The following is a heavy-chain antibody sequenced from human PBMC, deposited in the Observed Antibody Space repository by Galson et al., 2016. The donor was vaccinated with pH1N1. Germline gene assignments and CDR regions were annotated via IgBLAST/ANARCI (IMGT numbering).Heavy chain of an antibody. CDR1: GFSFSTYW. Sequence: SLRLSCAASGFSFSTYWMNWVRQAPGKGLEWVANIKQDGSEKYYVDSVKGRFTISRANAKNSLYLQMNSLRAEDTAVYYCARGERQAYYYHYYRDVWGKGTTVTVSS. V-gene: IGHV3-7*01. D-gene: IGHD1-1*01. CDR3: ARGERQAYYYHYYRDV. J-gene: IGHJ6*03. CDR2: IKQDGSEK.